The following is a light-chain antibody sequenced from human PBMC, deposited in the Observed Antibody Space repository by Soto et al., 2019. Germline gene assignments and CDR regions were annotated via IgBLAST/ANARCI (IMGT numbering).Light chain of an antibody. CDR1: SSDVGGYNS. CDR3: SSFTSSITYV. V-gene: IGLV2-14*01. Sequence: LTQPAPVSGSPGQSITISCTGTSSDVGGYNSVSWYRQDPGKAPKLMIYDVTNRPSGVSNRFSGSKSGNTASLTISGLQAEDEADYYCSSFTSSITYVFGTGTRSPS. J-gene: IGLJ1*01. CDR2: DVT.